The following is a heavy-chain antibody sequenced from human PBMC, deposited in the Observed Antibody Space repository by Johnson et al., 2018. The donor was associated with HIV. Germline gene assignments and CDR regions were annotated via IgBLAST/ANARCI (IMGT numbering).Heavy chain of an antibody. CDR1: GFTFSSYG. D-gene: IGHD3-22*01. Sequence: VQLVESGGGVVQPGGSPRLSCAASGFTFSSYGMHWVRQATGKGLEWVSAIGTAGDTYYPGSVKGRFTISRENAKNSLYLQMNSLRAGDTAVYYCTRVARGDSSGHDAFDIWGQGTMVTVSS. J-gene: IGHJ3*02. CDR3: TRVARGDSSGHDAFDI. V-gene: IGHV3-13*01. CDR2: IGTAGDT.